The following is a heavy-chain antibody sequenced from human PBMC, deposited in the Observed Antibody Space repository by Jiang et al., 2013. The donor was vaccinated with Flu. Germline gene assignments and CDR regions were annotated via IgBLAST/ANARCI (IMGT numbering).Heavy chain of an antibody. J-gene: IGHJ6*04. CDR3: GLVGTRNYYYYYGMDV. CDR2: FDPEDGET. CDR1: GYTLTELS. D-gene: IGHD1-26*01. Sequence: GAEVKKPGASVKVSCKVSGYTLTELSMHWVRQAPGKGLEWMGGFDPEDGETIYAQKFQGRVAMTEDTSTDTAYMELSSLRSEDTAVYYCGLVGTRNYYYYYGMDVWGKGTTVTVSS. V-gene: IGHV1-24*01.